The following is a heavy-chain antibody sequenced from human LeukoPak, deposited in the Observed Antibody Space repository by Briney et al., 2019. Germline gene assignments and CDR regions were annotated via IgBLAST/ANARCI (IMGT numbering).Heavy chain of an antibody. CDR1: GFTFSSYA. V-gene: IGHV3-23*01. Sequence: GGSLRLSCAASGFTFSSYAMSWVRQAPGKGLEWVSVISGSDGRTNYADSVKGRFTISRDNSKNTLYLQMNSLRAEDTAVYYCAKGSSSSWYGVPRSDYWGQGILVTVSS. J-gene: IGHJ4*02. CDR2: ISGSDGRT. CDR3: AKGSSSSWYGVPRSDY. D-gene: IGHD6-13*01.